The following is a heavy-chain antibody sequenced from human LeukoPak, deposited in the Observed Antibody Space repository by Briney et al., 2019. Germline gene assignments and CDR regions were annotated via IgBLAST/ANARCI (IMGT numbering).Heavy chain of an antibody. CDR1: GFTFSSYG. V-gene: IGHV3-30*18. J-gene: IGHJ4*02. CDR2: ISFDGRNK. Sequence: GGSLRLSCAASGFTFSSYGIHCVRQAPGKGLEWVAIISFDGRNKYYADSVKGRFTVSRDNSKNTLYLQMNSLRTEDTAVYYCAKDRDSGYLDHWGQGTLVTVSS. D-gene: IGHD3-10*01. CDR3: AKDRDSGYLDH.